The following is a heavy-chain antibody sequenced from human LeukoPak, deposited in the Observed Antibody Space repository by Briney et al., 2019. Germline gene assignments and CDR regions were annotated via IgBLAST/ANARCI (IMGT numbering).Heavy chain of an antibody. CDR1: GYTFTSYA. CDR3: ARGGIIAVAEPFDY. J-gene: IGHJ4*02. CDR2: ISAYNGNT. D-gene: IGHD6-19*01. Sequence: ASVKVSCKASGYTFTSYAMNWVRQAPGQGLEWMGWISAYNGNTNYAQKLQGRVTMTTDTSTSTAYMELRSLRSDDTAVYYCARGGIIAVAEPFDYWGQGTLVTVSS. V-gene: IGHV1-18*01.